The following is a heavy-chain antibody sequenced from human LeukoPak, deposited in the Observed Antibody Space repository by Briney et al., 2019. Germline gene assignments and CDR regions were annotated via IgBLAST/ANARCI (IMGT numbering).Heavy chain of an antibody. J-gene: IGHJ1*01. CDR1: GYTFSGYY. CDR2: INPNSGGT. Sequence: ASVTVSCKASGYTFSGYYMHWVRQAPGHGLESMGWINPNSGGTNYAQKFQGRVTMARDSSISTGYMELSRLRSDDTAVYYCARASYDGSDCGYFQNWGQGALGSVSS. D-gene: IGHD3-22*01. V-gene: IGHV1-2*02. CDR3: ARASYDGSDCGYFQN.